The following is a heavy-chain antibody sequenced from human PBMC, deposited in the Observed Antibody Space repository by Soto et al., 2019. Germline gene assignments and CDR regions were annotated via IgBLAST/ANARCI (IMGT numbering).Heavy chain of an antibody. CDR1: GDTFDTYT. Sequence: QVQLVQSGTEVRKPGSSVNVSCQASGDTFDTYTFSWVRQAPGQGLQWMGEIIPMFRTTKYAPRFQGRLTLTADDSTRIVYMKLNSLTFEDTAVSYCAGGYGGAAAFELWGQGTMIAVAS. CDR2: IIPMFRTT. CDR3: AGGYGGAAAFEL. J-gene: IGHJ3*01. D-gene: IGHD1-26*01. V-gene: IGHV1-69*12.